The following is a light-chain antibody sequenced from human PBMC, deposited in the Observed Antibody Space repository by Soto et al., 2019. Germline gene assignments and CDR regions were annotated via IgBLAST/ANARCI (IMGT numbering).Light chain of an antibody. J-gene: IGLJ3*02. CDR2: EVR. CDR1: MRDVGAYNL. CDR3: SAYTARSTLV. Sequence: QSALTQPASVSGSAGQSITISCSGTMRDVGAYNLVSWYQQHPGTAPKLIIYEVRNRPSGISSRFSGSRSGNTASLTISGLQPEDEGVYYCSAYTARSTLVFGGGTQLTVL. V-gene: IGLV2-14*01.